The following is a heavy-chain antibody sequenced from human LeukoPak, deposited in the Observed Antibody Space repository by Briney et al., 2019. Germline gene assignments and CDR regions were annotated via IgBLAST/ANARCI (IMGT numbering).Heavy chain of an antibody. Sequence: SETLSLTCAVYGGSFSGYYWSWIRQPPGKGLEWIGEINHSGSTNYNPSRKSRVTISVDTSKNQFSLKLSSVTAADTAVYYCARAEFTNWWFDPWGQGTLVTVSS. CDR1: GGSFSGYY. CDR3: ARAEFTNWWFDP. D-gene: IGHD1-1*01. J-gene: IGHJ5*02. CDR2: INHSGST. V-gene: IGHV4-34*01.